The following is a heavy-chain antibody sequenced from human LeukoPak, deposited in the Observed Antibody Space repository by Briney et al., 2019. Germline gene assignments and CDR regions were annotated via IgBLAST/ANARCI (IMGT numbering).Heavy chain of an antibody. Sequence: PSETLSLTCTVSGGSISTYYWSWIRQPAGKGLEWIGRIHSSGTTHYNPSLRSRVTLSIDTSKNQFSLKLSSVTAADTAVYYCAGTTVTGDYWGQGTLVTVSS. J-gene: IGHJ4*02. V-gene: IGHV4-4*07. CDR1: GGSISTYY. CDR3: AGTTVTGDY. CDR2: IHSSGTT. D-gene: IGHD4-17*01.